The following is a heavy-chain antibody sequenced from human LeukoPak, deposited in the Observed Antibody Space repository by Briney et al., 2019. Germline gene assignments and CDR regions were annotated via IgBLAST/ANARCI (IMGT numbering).Heavy chain of an antibody. J-gene: IGHJ5*02. Sequence: PGGSLRLSRAASGFTFSSYAMSWVRQAPGKGLEWVSAISGSGGSTYYADSVKGRFTISRDNSRNTLYLQMNSLRAEDTAVYYCAKDLLGRWVTGNWNPHPWGQGTLVTVSS. CDR2: ISGSGGST. CDR3: AKDLLGRWVTGNWNPHP. CDR1: GFTFSSYA. V-gene: IGHV3-23*01. D-gene: IGHD1-1*01.